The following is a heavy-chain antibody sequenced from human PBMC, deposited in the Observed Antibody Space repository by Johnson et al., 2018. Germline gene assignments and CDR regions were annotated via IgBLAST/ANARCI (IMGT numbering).Heavy chain of an antibody. CDR2: ISYDGSNK. J-gene: IGHJ3*02. CDR1: GFTFSSYG. V-gene: IGHV3-30*03. Sequence: QVQLVQSGGGVVQPGRSLRLSCAASGFTFSSYGMHWVRQAPGKGLEWVAVISYDGSNKYYADSVKGRFTISRDNSKNTLYLQMNSLRAEDTAVYYCARAKVGFGFAARNLNYAFEIWGQGTMVTVSS. D-gene: IGHD6-6*01. CDR3: ARAKVGFGFAARNLNYAFEI.